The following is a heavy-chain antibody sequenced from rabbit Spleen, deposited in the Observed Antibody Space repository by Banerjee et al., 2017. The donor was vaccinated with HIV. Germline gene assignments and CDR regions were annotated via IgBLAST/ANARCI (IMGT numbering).Heavy chain of an antibody. V-gene: IGHV1S45*01. CDR2: IGTSSENT. D-gene: IGHD1-1*01. CDR3: VRALISDYSFSL. CDR1: GFSFSSTYW. J-gene: IGHJ4*01. Sequence: QEQLEESGGGLVKPEGSLTLTCTASGFSFSSTYWICWVRQAPGKGLEWIACIGTSSENTYYATWTKGRFTISKTSSTTVDLKVTSLTAADTATYFCVRALISDYSFSLWGQGTLVTVS.